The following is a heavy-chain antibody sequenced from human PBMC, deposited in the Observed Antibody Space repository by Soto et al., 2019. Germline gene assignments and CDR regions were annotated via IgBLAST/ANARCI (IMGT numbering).Heavy chain of an antibody. CDR3: ARDLSGGSCYDY. CDR1: GGSISSYY. D-gene: IGHD2-15*01. Sequence: SETLSLTCTVSGGSISSYYWSWIRQPPGKGLEWIGYIYYSGSTNYNPSLKSRVTISVDTSKNQFSLRLSSVNAADTAVYYCARDLSGGSCYDYWGQGTLVTVSS. V-gene: IGHV4-59*01. CDR2: IYYSGST. J-gene: IGHJ4*02.